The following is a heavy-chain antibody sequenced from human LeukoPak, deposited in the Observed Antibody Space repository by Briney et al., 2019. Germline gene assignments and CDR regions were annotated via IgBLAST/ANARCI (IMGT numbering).Heavy chain of an antibody. CDR3: ARGWGKAAGTLPFDY. CDR1: GFTFSSYA. D-gene: IGHD6-13*01. Sequence: PGGSLRLSCAASGFTFSSYAMHWARQAPGKGLEYVSAISSNGGSTYYADSVKGRFTISRDNSKNTLYLQMGSLRAEDMAVYYCARGWGKAAGTLPFDYWGQGTLVTVSS. CDR2: ISSNGGST. J-gene: IGHJ4*02. V-gene: IGHV3-64*02.